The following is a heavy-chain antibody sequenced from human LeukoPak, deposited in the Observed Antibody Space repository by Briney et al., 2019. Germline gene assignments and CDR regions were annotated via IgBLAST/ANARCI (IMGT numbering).Heavy chain of an antibody. J-gene: IGHJ4*02. V-gene: IGHV3-20*04. Sequence: GGSLRLSCAASGFTFSDHYMDWVRQAPGKGLEWVSGINWNGGSTGYADSVKGRFTISRDNAKNSLYLQMNSLRAEDTALYYCAREGGDFWSGYFDYWGQGTLVTVSS. CDR2: INWNGGST. D-gene: IGHD3-3*01. CDR1: GFTFSDHY. CDR3: AREGGDFWSGYFDY.